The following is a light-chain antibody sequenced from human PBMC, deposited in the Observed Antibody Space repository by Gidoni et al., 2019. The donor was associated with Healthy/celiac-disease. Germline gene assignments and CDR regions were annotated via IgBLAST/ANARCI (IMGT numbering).Light chain of an antibody. CDR2: EGS. V-gene: IGLV2-23*01. CDR3: CSYAGSSTSLYV. J-gene: IGLJ1*01. Sequence: QSALPQPASVSGSPGQSTTISCTGTSSDVGSYNLVSWYQQHPGKAPKLMIYEGSKRPSGVSNRFSGSKSGNTASLTISGLQAEDEADYYCCSYAGSSTSLYVFGTGTKVTVL. CDR1: SSDVGSYNL.